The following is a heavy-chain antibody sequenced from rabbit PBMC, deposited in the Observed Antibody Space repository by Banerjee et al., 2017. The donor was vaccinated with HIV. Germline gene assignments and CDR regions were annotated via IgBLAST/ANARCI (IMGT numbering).Heavy chain of an antibody. CDR2: INTSSGNT. CDR1: GFDFSSSYY. V-gene: IGHV1S47*01. CDR3: ARYHGPTSFDL. D-gene: IGHD3-1*01. J-gene: IGHJ4*01. Sequence: QEQLVESGGGLVQPEGSLTLTCTASGFDFSSSYYMCWVRQAPGKGLEWIACINTSSGNTVYASWAKGRFTISKSTSLNTVTLQMTSLTAADTAAYFCARYHGPTSFDLWGPGTLVTVS.